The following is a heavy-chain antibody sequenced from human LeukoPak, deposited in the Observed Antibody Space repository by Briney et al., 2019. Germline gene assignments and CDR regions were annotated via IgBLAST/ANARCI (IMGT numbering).Heavy chain of an antibody. CDR1: GYTFTSYG. CDR3: ARDKVLRSPGDSFDY. J-gene: IGHJ4*02. CDR2: ISAYNGNT. D-gene: IGHD1-14*01. Sequence: ASVKVSCKVSGYTFTSYGISWVRQAPGQGLEWMGWISAYNGNTNYAQKLQGRVTMTTDTSTSTAYMELRSLRSDDTAVYYCARDKVLRSPGDSFDYWGQGTLVTVSS. V-gene: IGHV1-18*01.